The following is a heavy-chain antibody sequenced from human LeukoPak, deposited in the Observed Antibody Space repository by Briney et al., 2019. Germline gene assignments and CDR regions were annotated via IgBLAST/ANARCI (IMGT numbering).Heavy chain of an antibody. CDR3: VRATVTYYFDY. CDR1: GYTFISYD. J-gene: IGHJ4*02. D-gene: IGHD4-17*01. Sequence: ASVKVSCKASGYTFISYDISWVRQAPGQGLEWMGIINPSGGSTSYAQKFQGRVTMTRDTSTSTVYMELSSLRSEDTAVYYCVRATVTYYFDYWGQGTLVTVSS. CDR2: INPSGGST. V-gene: IGHV1-46*01.